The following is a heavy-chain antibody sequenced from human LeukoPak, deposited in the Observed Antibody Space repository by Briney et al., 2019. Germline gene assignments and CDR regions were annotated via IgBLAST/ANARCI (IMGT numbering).Heavy chain of an antibody. CDR2: MNPNSGNT. CDR1: GYTFTSYD. V-gene: IGHV1-8*01. D-gene: IGHD5-18*01. Sequence: ASVKVSCKASGYTFTSYDINRVRQATGRGLEWMGWMNPNSGNTGYAQKFQGRVTMTRNTSISTAYMELSSLRSEDTAVYYCARVGLGDTAMVPDYYYYGMDVWGQGTTVTVSS. CDR3: ARVGLGDTAMVPDYYYYGMDV. J-gene: IGHJ6*02.